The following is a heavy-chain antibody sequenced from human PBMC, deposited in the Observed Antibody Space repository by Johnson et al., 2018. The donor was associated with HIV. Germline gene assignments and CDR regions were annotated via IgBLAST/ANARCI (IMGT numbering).Heavy chain of an antibody. Sequence: QVQLVESGGGLVQPGGSLRLSCTASGFTFSTYAMHWVRQAPGKGLEYVSAISNNGGTIYYADSVKGRFTISRDNAKNSLYLQMNSLRAEDTAVYYCAVWGCSSTSCYGEGAFDIWGQGTMVTVSS. J-gene: IGHJ3*02. CDR1: GFTFSTYA. CDR2: ISNNGGTI. CDR3: AVWGCSSTSCYGEGAFDI. V-gene: IGHV3-64*04. D-gene: IGHD2-2*01.